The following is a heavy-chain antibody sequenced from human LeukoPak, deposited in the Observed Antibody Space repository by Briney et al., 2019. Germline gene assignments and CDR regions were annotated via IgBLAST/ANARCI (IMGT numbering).Heavy chain of an antibody. CDR1: GGSISSYY. D-gene: IGHD6-19*01. J-gene: IGHJ4*02. CDR2: IYYSGST. CDR3: ARESSGRYPDY. V-gene: IGHV4-59*01. Sequence: SETLSLTCTVSGGSISSYYWSWIRQPPGKGLEWIGYIYYSGSTNYNPSLKSRVTISVDTPKNQFSLKLSSVTAADTAVYYCARESSGRYPDYWGQGTLVTVSS.